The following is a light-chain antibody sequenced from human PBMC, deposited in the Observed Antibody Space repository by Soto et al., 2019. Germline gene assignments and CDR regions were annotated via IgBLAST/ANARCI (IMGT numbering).Light chain of an antibody. J-gene: IGLJ3*02. CDR2: GNN. V-gene: IGLV1-40*01. CDR3: QSYDNNLSAWV. Sequence: QSVLTQPPSVSGAPGQRVTISCTGTSPNIGAAYDVHWYQRLPGTAPKLLIYGNNNRPSRVPDRFSASKSGTSASLAITGLQAEDEADYYCQSYDNNLSAWVFGGGTKLTVL. CDR1: SPNIGAAYD.